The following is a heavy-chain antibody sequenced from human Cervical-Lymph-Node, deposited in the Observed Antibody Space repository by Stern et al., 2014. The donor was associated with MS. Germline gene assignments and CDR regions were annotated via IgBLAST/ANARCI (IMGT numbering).Heavy chain of an antibody. J-gene: IGHJ3*02. CDR2: VIPIFGIA. CDR1: GGTFSSYA. V-gene: IGHV1-69*17. CDR3: ARTDTAMATKHAFDI. D-gene: IGHD5-18*01. Sequence: QVQLVQSGAEVKKPGSSVKVSCKASGGTFSSYAISWVRQAPGQGLEWMGGVIPIFGIANYAQKFQGRVTITADKSTSTAYMELSSLRSEDTAVYYCARTDTAMATKHAFDIWGQGTMVTVSS.